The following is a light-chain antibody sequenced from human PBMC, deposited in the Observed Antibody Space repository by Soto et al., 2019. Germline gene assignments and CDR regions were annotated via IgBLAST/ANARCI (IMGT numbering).Light chain of an antibody. CDR1: QSVSSY. CDR3: QQRSNWPLLT. CDR2: DAS. Sequence: EIVLTQSPATLSLSPGERATLSCRASQSVSSYLAWYQQKPGQAPRLLIYDASNRDTGIPARFSGSGSGTDFNLTISSTEPEDFAVYYCQQRSNWPLLTFGGGTKVEIK. J-gene: IGKJ4*01. V-gene: IGKV3-11*01.